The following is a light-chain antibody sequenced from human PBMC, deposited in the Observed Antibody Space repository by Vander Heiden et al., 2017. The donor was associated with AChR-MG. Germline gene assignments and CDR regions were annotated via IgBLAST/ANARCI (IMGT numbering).Light chain of an antibody. J-gene: IGKJ1*01. Sequence: DIQMPQSPSSLSASVGDRVTSTCRASQSISSYLNWYQQKPGKAPKLLIYAASSLQSRVPSRFSGSGSGTDFTLTISSLQPEDFATYYCQQGYSTPSFGQGTKVEIK. CDR1: QSISSY. CDR3: QQGYSTPS. V-gene: IGKV1-39*01. CDR2: AAS.